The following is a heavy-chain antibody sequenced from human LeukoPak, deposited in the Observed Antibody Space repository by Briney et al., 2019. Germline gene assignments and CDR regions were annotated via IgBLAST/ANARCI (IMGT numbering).Heavy chain of an antibody. CDR1: GYTFTGYY. Sequence: ASVKVSCKASGYTFTGYYMHWPRQAPGQGLEWMGWINPNSGVTSYAQKFKGRVTMTRDTSISTAYMDLNRLRSDDTAVCYCARVGTTITTYYFDYWGQGTLVTVSS. D-gene: IGHD4-11*01. V-gene: IGHV1-2*02. CDR2: INPNSGVT. J-gene: IGHJ4*02. CDR3: ARVGTTITTYYFDY.